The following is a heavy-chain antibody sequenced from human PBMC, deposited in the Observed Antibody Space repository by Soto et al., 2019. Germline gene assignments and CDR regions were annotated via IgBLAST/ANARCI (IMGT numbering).Heavy chain of an antibody. CDR2: ITTAGDT. CDR3: ARELYGGSYGIDV. V-gene: IGHV3-13*01. CDR1: GFTFSNYD. D-gene: IGHD2-8*01. Sequence: EVQLVESGGGLVQPGGSLRLSCAASGFTFSNYDMHWVRQVTGKGLEWVSGITTAGDTYYPGSVKGRFTISREKAKNSLYLQMNSLSAVDTAVYYCARELYGGSYGIDVWGKGTTVTVFS. J-gene: IGHJ6*04.